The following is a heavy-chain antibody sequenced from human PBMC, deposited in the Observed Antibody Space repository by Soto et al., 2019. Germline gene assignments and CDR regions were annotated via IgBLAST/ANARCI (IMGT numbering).Heavy chain of an antibody. CDR2: ITGSGNYI. D-gene: IGHD3-22*01. Sequence: GGSLRLSCVASGFTFRSYTMHWVRQAPGKGLEWVSSITGSGNYIYYTDSVKGRFTISRDNARNSLYLQMTSLRVADTAVYYCTRVRGYYDSSGFDYWGQGT. CDR3: TRVRGYYDSSGFDY. J-gene: IGHJ4*02. V-gene: IGHV3-21*04. CDR1: GFTFRSYT.